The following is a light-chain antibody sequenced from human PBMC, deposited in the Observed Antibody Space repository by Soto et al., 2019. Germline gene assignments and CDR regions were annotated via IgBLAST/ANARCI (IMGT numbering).Light chain of an antibody. CDR3: QKYNSAPLT. V-gene: IGKV3-15*01. J-gene: IGKJ4*01. CDR2: GAS. Sequence: ERVMTQSPATLSVSPGERATLSCRASQSVGSNLAWYQQKPGQAPRLLIFGASSRATGVPARFSGSGSGTEFTLTINSLQSEDVAAYYCQKYNSAPLTFGGGTKVDIK. CDR1: QSVGSN.